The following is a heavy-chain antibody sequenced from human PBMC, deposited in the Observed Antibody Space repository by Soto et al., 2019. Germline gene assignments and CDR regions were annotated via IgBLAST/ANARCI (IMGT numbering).Heavy chain of an antibody. J-gene: IGHJ3*02. D-gene: IGHD3-10*01. CDR3: AARYGFMVRGVLPPGSRDI. V-gene: IGHV3-33*01. Sequence: GGSLRLSCAASGFTFSSYGMHWVRQAPGKGLEWVAVIWYDGSNKYYADSVKGRFTISRDNSKNTLYLQMNSLRAEDTAVYYCAARYGFMVRGVLPPGSRDIWGQGTMVTVSS. CDR1: GFTFSSYG. CDR2: IWYDGSNK.